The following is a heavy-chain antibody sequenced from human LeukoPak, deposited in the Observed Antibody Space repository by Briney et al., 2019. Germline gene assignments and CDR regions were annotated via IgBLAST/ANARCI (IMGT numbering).Heavy chain of an antibody. CDR1: GYSFTSNY. V-gene: IGHV1-46*01. Sequence: ASVKVSCKASGYSFTSNYIHWVRQAPGQGLEWMGMIYPRDGSTSYAQKFQGRVTVTRDASTSTVHMELSGLGSEDTAVYYCARDQEAFDYWGQGTLVTVSS. CDR2: IYPRDGST. J-gene: IGHJ4*02. CDR3: ARDQEAFDY.